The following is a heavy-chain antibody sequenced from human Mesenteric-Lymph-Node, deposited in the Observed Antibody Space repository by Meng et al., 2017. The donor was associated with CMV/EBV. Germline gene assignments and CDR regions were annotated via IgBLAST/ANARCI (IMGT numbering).Heavy chain of an antibody. Sequence: GGSLRLSCAASGFTFSSYAMSWVRQAPGKGLEWVSYISSGGNFKHYTDSVKGRFTISRDDAKNSLYLQMNSLRAEDTAVYYCAREPPDRSSSSTSPVSDYWGQGTLVTVSS. V-gene: IGHV3-21*05. CDR3: AREPPDRSSSSTSPVSDY. CDR1: GFTFSSYA. CDR2: ISSGGNFK. J-gene: IGHJ4*02. D-gene: IGHD2-2*01.